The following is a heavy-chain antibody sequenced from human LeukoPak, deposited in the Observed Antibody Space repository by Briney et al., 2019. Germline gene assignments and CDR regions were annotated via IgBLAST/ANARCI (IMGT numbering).Heavy chain of an antibody. V-gene: IGHV3-21*01. CDR3: ASTGRLMATILDAFDI. CDR1: GFTFSSYS. Sequence: GGSLRLSCAASGFTFSSYSMNWVRQAPGKGLEWVSSISSSSSYIYYADSEKGRFTISRDNAKNSLYLQMNSLRAEDTAVYYCASTGRLMATILDAFDIWGQGTMVTVSS. J-gene: IGHJ3*02. CDR2: ISSSSSYI. D-gene: IGHD5-12*01.